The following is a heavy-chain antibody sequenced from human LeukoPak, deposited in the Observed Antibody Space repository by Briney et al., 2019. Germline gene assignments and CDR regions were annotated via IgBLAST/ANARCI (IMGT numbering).Heavy chain of an antibody. CDR3: ARVTYYYDSSGYYLGWYFDL. CDR1: GGSISSGGYS. Sequence: SQTLSLTCAVSGGSISSGGYSWSRIRQPPGKGLEWIGYIYHSGSTYYNPSLKSRVTISVDRSKNQFSLKLSSVTAADTAVYYCARVTYYYDSSGYYLGWYFDLWGRGTLVTVSS. J-gene: IGHJ2*01. D-gene: IGHD3-22*01. CDR2: IYHSGST. V-gene: IGHV4-30-2*01.